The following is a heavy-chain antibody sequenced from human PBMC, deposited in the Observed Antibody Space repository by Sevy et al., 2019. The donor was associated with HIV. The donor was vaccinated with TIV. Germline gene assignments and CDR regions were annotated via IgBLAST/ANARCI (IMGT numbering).Heavy chain of an antibody. V-gene: IGHV4-39*01. CDR3: ARQKVRSAYYYDTSGRQGKADFDS. CDR1: GGSIGSNSFY. Sequence: SETLSLTCTVSGGSIGSNSFYWGWIRQPPGKELEWIGTVSYGGSTYYNPSLRSRVTISVDASKKQFSLKLSSVTAADTXXXXXARQKVRSAYYYDTSGRQGKADFDSWGQGTLVTVSS. CDR2: VSYGGST. D-gene: IGHD3-22*01. J-gene: IGHJ4*02.